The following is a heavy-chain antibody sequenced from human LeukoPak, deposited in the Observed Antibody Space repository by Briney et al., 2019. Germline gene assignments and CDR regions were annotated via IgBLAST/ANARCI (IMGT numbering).Heavy chain of an antibody. CDR2: IYSGCSP. CDR3: ARDWANSN. Sequence: PGGSPRLSCAASGFTVSSNYMSWVRQAPGKGLVWVSVIYSGCSPYYADSVKGRSTISRDNSKNTMYLQMNSLRVEDTAVYYCARDWANSNWGQGTLVTVSS. V-gene: IGHV3-66*02. CDR1: GFTVSSNY. J-gene: IGHJ4*02. D-gene: IGHD2-21*01.